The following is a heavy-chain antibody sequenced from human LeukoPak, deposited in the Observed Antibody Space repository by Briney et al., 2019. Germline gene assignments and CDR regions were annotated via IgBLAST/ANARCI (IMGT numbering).Heavy chain of an antibody. CDR1: GGSISTYY. D-gene: IGHD3-22*01. V-gene: IGHV4-59*01. CDR3: ARAPQYYDSSGYYYYYMDV. Sequence: SETLSLTCTVSGGSISTYYWSWIRQPPGKGLEWIGYIYYSGSTNYNPSLKSQVTLSVDTSKDQFSLNLSSVTAADTAVYYCARAPQYYDSSGYYYYYMDVWGKGTTVTVSS. J-gene: IGHJ6*03. CDR2: IYYSGST.